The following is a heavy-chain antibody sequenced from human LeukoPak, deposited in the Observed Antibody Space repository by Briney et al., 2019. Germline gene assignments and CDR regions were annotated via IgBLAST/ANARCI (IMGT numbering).Heavy chain of an antibody. CDR2: MTGSGGSS. CDR1: GLAFRNFA. J-gene: IGHJ6*03. V-gene: IGHV3-23*01. Sequence: GGSLRLSCEASGLAFRNFAMIWVRQAPGKGLEWVSGMTGSGGSSYYADSVKGRFTISRDNAKNALYLQMNSLRADDTALYYCAKMKGQRLNDYCMDVWGKGTTVTVSS. CDR3: AKMKGQRLNDYCMDV.